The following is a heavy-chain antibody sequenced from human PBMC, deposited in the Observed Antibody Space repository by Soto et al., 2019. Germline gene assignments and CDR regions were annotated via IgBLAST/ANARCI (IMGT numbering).Heavy chain of an antibody. CDR1: GYTFSNYG. Sequence: QVQLVQSGGEVKRPGASVKVSCKTSGYTFSNYGITWVRQAPGQPLEWLGWISLYSDGTNYAQTFQGRVSMITDTSTTTAHMELRSLRSDDTAVYYCARVVPGAEAWFGPWGQGTLVTVAS. J-gene: IGHJ5*02. CDR3: ARVVPGAEAWFGP. D-gene: IGHD2-2*01. V-gene: IGHV1-18*01. CDR2: ISLYSDGT.